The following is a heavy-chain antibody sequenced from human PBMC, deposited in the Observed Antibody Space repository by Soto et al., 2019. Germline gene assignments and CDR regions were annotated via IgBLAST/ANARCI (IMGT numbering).Heavy chain of an antibody. CDR2: ISYDGSNK. J-gene: IGHJ4*02. CDR3: AKDACSGGSCSGY. D-gene: IGHD2-15*01. CDR1: GFTFSSYG. Sequence: QVQLVESGGGVVQPGRSLRLSCAASGFTFSSYGMHWVRQAPGKGLEWVAVISYDGSNKYYADSVKGRFTISRDNSKNTLYLQKNSLRAEDTAVYYCAKDACSGGSCSGYWGQGTLVTVSS. V-gene: IGHV3-30*18.